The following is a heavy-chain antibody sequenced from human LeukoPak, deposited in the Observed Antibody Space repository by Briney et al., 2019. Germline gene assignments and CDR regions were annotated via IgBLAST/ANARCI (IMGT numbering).Heavy chain of an antibody. D-gene: IGHD2-2*03. J-gene: IGHJ3*02. CDR3: AREPRDGFAFDI. V-gene: IGHV1-46*01. CDR1: GYTFTTYG. Sequence: ASVKVSCKASGYTFTTYGISWVRQAPGQGLGWMGIINPSGGSTSYAQKFRGRVTMTRDTSTSTVYMELSSLRSEDTAVYYCAREPRDGFAFDIWGQGTMVTVSS. CDR2: INPSGGST.